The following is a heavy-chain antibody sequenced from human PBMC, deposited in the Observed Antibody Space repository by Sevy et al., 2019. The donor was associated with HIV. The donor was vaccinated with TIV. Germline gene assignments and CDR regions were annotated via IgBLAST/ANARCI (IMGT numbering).Heavy chain of an antibody. Sequence: SETLSLTCTVSGGSISSYYWSWIRQPPGKGLEWIGYIYYSGGTNYNPSPKSRVTISVDRSKNQFSLKLSSVTAADTAVYYCARAPGQYSSGWYYFDYWGQGTLVTVSS. D-gene: IGHD6-19*01. V-gene: IGHV4-59*01. CDR1: GGSISSYY. CDR3: ARAPGQYSSGWYYFDY. J-gene: IGHJ4*02. CDR2: IYYSGGT.